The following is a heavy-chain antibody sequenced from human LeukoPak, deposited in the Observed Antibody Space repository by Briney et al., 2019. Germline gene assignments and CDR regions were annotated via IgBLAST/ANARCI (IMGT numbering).Heavy chain of an antibody. CDR3: ARGWLQAPLGY. J-gene: IGHJ4*02. CDR1: GGSISSYY. Sequence: SETLSLTCTVSGGSISSYYWSWIRQPPGKGLEWIGYIYYSGSTNYNPSLKSRVTISVDTSKNQFSLKLSSVTAADTAVYYCARGWLQAPLGYWGQGTLVTVSS. D-gene: IGHD5-24*01. V-gene: IGHV4-59*12. CDR2: IYYSGST.